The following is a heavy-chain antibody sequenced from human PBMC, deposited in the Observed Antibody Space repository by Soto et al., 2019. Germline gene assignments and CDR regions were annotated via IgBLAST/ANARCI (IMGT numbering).Heavy chain of an antibody. CDR2: ISGSGGST. CDR1: GFTFSSYA. V-gene: IGHV3-23*01. Sequence: GGSLRLSCAASGFTFSSYAMSWVRQAPGKGLEWVSAISGSGGSTYYADSVKGRFTISRDNSKNTLYLQMNSLRAEDTAVYYYAKGAPDSYGHPLNYYYGMDVWGQGTTVTVSS. J-gene: IGHJ6*02. CDR3: AKGAPDSYGHPLNYYYGMDV. D-gene: IGHD5-18*01.